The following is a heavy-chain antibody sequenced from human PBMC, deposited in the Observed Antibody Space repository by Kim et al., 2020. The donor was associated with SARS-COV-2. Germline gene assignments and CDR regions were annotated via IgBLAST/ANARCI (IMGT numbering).Heavy chain of an antibody. V-gene: IGHV3-23*05. CDR1: GFAFGAYA. CDR2: VNNGNNP. Sequence: GESLKISCRASGFAFGAYAMTWVRQAPGKGLEWVASVNNGNNPYYANSVKGRFTVSRDNAESTLYLQMNGLRVEDTALYYCAKDHPSRGWTTFDSWGQGT. CDR3: AKDHPSRGWTTFDS. D-gene: IGHD6-19*01. J-gene: IGHJ4*02.